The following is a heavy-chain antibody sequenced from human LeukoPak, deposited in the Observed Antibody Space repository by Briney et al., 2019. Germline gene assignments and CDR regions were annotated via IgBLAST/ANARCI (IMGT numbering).Heavy chain of an antibody. Sequence: GGSLRLSCSVSGFIFRDFSMSWVRQAPGKGLEWVSYISISGSTIYYADSVKGRFTISRDNAKNSLYLQMNSLRAEDTAVYYCARDEIVATTKANYYYYMDVWGKGTTVTIS. CDR3: ARDEIVATTKANYYYYMDV. CDR1: GFIFRDFS. V-gene: IGHV3-11*04. D-gene: IGHD5-12*01. CDR2: ISISGSTI. J-gene: IGHJ6*03.